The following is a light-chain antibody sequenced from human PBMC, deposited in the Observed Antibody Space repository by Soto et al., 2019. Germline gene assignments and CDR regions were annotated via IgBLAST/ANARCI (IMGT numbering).Light chain of an antibody. CDR2: MAS. CDR1: QSVGSW. CDR3: QQYNTYSPT. V-gene: IGKV1-5*03. Sequence: DIQMTQSPSTPSASIRDRVTITFRASQSVGSWLAWYQRRPGKAPKLLIYMASTLEGGVPSRFSGSGSGTEFTLTISSLQPDDFATYYCQQYNTYSPTFGQGTKVDIK. J-gene: IGKJ1*01.